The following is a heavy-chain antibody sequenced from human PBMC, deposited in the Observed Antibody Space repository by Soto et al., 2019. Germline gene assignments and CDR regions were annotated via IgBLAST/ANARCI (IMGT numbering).Heavy chain of an antibody. CDR2: MNPNSGNT. Sequence: ASVKVSCKASGYTFTSYGISWVRQAPGQGLEWMGWMNPNSGNTGYAQKFQGRVTMTRNTSISTAYMELRSLRSEDTAVYYCARTLYGDNVDYWGQGTLVTVSS. V-gene: IGHV1-8*02. CDR1: GYTFTSYG. D-gene: IGHD4-17*01. CDR3: ARTLYGDNVDY. J-gene: IGHJ4*02.